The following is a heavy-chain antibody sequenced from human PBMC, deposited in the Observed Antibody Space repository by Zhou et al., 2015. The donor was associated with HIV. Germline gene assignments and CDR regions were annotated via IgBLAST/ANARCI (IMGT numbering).Heavy chain of an antibody. CDR3: ARSLGGNDDYWYIDL. CDR1: GGTVSSYG. D-gene: IGHD5-12*01. CDR2: IIPIFGTT. Sequence: QVQLVQSGAEVKKPGSSVKVSCTASGGTVSSYGISWVRQAPGQGLEWMGGIIPIFGTTKYAQKFQGRVTVTADKSTNTVYMDLSRLKSEDTAMYYCARSLGGNDDYWYIDLWGRGTLVTVSS. V-gene: IGHV1-69*14. J-gene: IGHJ2*01.